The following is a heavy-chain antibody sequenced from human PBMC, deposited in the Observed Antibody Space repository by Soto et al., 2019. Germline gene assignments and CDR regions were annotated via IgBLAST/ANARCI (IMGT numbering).Heavy chain of an antibody. CDR2: IYHSGST. Sequence: PSETLSLTCAVSGGSISSGGYSWSWIRQPPGKGLEWIGYIYHSGSTYYNPSLKSRVTISVDRSKNQFSLKLSSVTAADTAVYYCAREIVGRPNWFDPWGQGTLVTVSS. CDR1: GGSISSGGYS. D-gene: IGHD3-22*01. V-gene: IGHV4-30-2*01. J-gene: IGHJ5*02. CDR3: AREIVGRPNWFDP.